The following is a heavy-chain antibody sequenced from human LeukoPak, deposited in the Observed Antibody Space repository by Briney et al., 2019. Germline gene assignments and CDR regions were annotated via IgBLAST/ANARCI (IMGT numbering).Heavy chain of an antibody. D-gene: IGHD6-19*01. CDR2: INPSGGST. V-gene: IGHV1-46*01. J-gene: IGHJ4*02. CDR1: GYTFTSYY. CDR3: ARGAVAGPFDY. Sequence: ASVKVSCKXSGYTFTSYYMHWVRQAPGQGLEWMGIINPSGGSTSCAQKFQGRVTMTRDTSTSTVYMELSSLRSEDTAVYYCARGAVAGPFDYWGQGTLVTVSS.